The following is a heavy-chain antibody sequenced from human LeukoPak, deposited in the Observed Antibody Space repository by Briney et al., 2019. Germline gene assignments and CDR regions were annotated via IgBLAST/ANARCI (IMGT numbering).Heavy chain of an antibody. CDR3: ARASQWLAFDY. D-gene: IGHD6-19*01. CDR2: IYNGGST. Sequence: GGSLRLSCAASGFTVSSNYMSWVREAPGKVLEWVSVIYNGGSTKYAVSVKGRFTISRDNSKNTLYLQMNSLRVEDTAVYFCARASQWLAFDYWGQGTLVTVSS. CDR1: GFTVSSNY. J-gene: IGHJ4*02. V-gene: IGHV3-66*01.